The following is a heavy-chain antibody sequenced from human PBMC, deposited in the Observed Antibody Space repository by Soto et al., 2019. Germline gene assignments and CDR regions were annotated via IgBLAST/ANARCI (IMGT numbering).Heavy chain of an antibody. Sequence: QMQLVQSGPEVKKPGTSVKVSCKASGFTFTSSAVQWVRQARGQRLEWIGWIVVGSGNTNYAQKFQARVTITRDMSTSTAYMELSSLRSEDTAVYYCSALCITGIYGMDVCGQGTTVTVSS. J-gene: IGHJ6*02. V-gene: IGHV1-58*01. CDR2: IVVGSGNT. D-gene: IGHD1-20*01. CDR1: GFTFTSSA. CDR3: SALCITGIYGMDV.